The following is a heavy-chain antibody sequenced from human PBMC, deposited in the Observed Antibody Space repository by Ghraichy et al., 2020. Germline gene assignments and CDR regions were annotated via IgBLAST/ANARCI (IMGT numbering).Heavy chain of an antibody. V-gene: IGHV4-61*01. CDR2: IDYSGST. J-gene: IGHJ4*02. CDR1: GGSVSSGSYY. D-gene: IGHD3-22*01. CDR3: ARGNYYDSSGYYYFDY. Sequence: SETLSLTCTVSGGSVSSGSYYWSWIRQPPGKGLEWIGYIDYSGSTNYNPSLRSRVTISVDTSKNQFSLKLSSVTAADTAVYYCARGNYYDSSGYYYFDYWGQGTLVTVSS.